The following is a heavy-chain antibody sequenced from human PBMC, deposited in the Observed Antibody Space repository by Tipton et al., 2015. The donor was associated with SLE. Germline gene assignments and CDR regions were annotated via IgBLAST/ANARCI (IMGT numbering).Heavy chain of an antibody. CDR1: GGSFSGYY. CDR3: ARPMERGNYFDY. V-gene: IGHV4-34*01. Sequence: TLSLTCAVYGGSFSGYYWSWIRQPPGKGLEWIGEINHSGSTNYNPSLKSRVTISVDTSKNQFSLKLSSVTAADTAVYYCARPMERGNYFDYWGQGTLVTASS. D-gene: IGHD1-1*01. J-gene: IGHJ4*02. CDR2: INHSGST.